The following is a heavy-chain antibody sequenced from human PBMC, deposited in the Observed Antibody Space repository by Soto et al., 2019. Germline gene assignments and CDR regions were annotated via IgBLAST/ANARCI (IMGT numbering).Heavy chain of an antibody. Sequence: QVQLVQSGAEVKKPGASVKVSCKASGYTFTSYGISWVRQSPGQGLEWMGWISAYNGNTNNAQKVQGRVAVTTDTSTGTADMELMNLSSDDTAVYYCARTSGYSSTDNWFDPWGQGTLVTVSS. CDR3: ARTSGYSSTDNWFDP. CDR1: GYTFTSYG. CDR2: ISAYNGNT. J-gene: IGHJ5*02. V-gene: IGHV1-18*01. D-gene: IGHD6-13*01.